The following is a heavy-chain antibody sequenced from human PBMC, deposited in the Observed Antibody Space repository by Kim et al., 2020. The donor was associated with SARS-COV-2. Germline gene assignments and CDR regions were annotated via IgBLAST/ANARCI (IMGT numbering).Heavy chain of an antibody. D-gene: IGHD3-10*01. V-gene: IGHV1-3*01. Sequence: KFQGRVTITRDTSASTAYMELSSLRSEDTAVYYCARDYYGSGSYYRNLDYWGQGTLVTVSS. CDR3: ARDYYGSGSYYRNLDY. J-gene: IGHJ4*02.